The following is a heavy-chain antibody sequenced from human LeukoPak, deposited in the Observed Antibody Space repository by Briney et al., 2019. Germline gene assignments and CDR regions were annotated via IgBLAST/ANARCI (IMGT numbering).Heavy chain of an antibody. CDR1: GASINSDY. J-gene: IGHJ4*02. CDR3: VRGWAPRGEKSSFAS. CDR2: IFASGST. Sequence: SETLSLTCTVSGASINSDYWTWVRQVAGKGLEWLGRIFASGSTNYNPYLRSRITMSVDTSKNQFSLDLSSVTPADTGVYYCVRGWAPRGEKSSFASWGQGTLVTVSS. D-gene: IGHD3-10*01. V-gene: IGHV4-4*07.